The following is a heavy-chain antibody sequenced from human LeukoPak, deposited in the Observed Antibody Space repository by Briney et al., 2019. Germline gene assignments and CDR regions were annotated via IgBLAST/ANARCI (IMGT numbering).Heavy chain of an antibody. Sequence: GGSLRLSCAASGFTFSSYSMSWVRQAPGKGLEWVSSISGIGGSTYYADSVKGRFTISRDNSKNTLYLQMNSLRAEDTAVYYCAKFLPTHIVVANYYFDYWGQGTLVTVSS. CDR1: GFTFSSYS. D-gene: IGHD2-21*01. V-gene: IGHV3-23*01. CDR3: AKFLPTHIVVANYYFDY. J-gene: IGHJ4*02. CDR2: ISGIGGST.